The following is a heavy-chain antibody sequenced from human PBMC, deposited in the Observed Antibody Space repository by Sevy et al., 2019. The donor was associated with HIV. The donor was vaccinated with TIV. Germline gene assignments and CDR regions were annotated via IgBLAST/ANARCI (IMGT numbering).Heavy chain of an antibody. CDR2: ISGSGGST. D-gene: IGHD2-2*01. J-gene: IGHJ4*02. V-gene: IGHV3-23*01. CDR3: AKSKGGVPAASLDY. Sequence: GGSLRLSCAASGFTFSSYAMSWVRQAPGKGLEWVSAISGSGGSTYYADSVKGRFTISRDNSKNTLYLQMNSLRAEDTAVYYCAKSKGGVPAASLDYWGQGTLVTVSS. CDR1: GFTFSSYA.